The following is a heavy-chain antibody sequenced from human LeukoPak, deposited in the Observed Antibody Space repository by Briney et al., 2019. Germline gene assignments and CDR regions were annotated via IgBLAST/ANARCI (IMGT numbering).Heavy chain of an antibody. J-gene: IGHJ4*02. CDR3: TTEPKGAAAGHY. CDR2: IKSKTDGGTT. V-gene: IGHV3-15*01. CDR1: GFTFSNAW. Sequence: PGGSLRLSCAASGFTFSNAWMSWVRQAPGKGLEWVGRIKSKTDGGTTDYAAPVKGRLTISRDDSKNTLYLQMNSLKTEDTAVYYCTTEPKGAAAGHYWGQGTLVTVSS. D-gene: IGHD6-13*01.